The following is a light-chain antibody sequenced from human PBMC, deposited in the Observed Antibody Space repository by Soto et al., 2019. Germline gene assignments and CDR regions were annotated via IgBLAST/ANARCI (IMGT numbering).Light chain of an antibody. CDR3: XXXGSSPIFT. CDR1: QSVSSSY. J-gene: IGKJ3*01. Sequence: EIVLTQSPGTLSLSPGERATLSCRASQSVSSSYLAWYQQKPGQAPRLLIYGASSRVTGIPDRFSGSGSGTXXXXXXXXXXXEDXXXXYXXXXGSSPIFTFGPGTKVDI. CDR2: GAS. V-gene: IGKV3-20*01.